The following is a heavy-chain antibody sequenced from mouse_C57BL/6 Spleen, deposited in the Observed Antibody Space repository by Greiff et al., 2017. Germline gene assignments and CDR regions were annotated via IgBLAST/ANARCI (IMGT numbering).Heavy chain of an antibody. CDR1: GYTFTDYE. CDR2: IDPETGGT. Sequence: VKLQESGAELVRPGASVTLSCKASGYTFTDYEMHWVKQTPVHGLEWIGAIDPETGGTAYNQKFKGKAILTADKSSSTAYMELRSLTSEDSAVYYCTRLWLLREYAMDYWGQGTSVTVSS. V-gene: IGHV1-15*01. CDR3: TRLWLLREYAMDY. D-gene: IGHD2-3*01. J-gene: IGHJ4*01.